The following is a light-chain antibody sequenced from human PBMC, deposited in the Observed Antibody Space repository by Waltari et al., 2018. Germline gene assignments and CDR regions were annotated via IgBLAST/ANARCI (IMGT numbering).Light chain of an antibody. CDR1: QSVSSSY. CDR2: GAS. J-gene: IGKJ1*01. V-gene: IGKV3-20*01. Sequence: EIVLTQSPGTLSLSPGERATLSCRASQSVSSSYLAWYQQKPGQAPRLLIYGASSRATGSPDRFSGRGSGTDFTLTISRLEPEDFAVYYCQQYGSSPQTFGQGTKVEIK. CDR3: QQYGSSPQT.